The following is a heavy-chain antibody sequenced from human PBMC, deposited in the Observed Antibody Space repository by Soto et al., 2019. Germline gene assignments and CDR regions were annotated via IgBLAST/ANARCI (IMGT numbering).Heavy chain of an antibody. CDR1: EFSFSNYA. Sequence: EVQLLESGGGWIQPGGSLRLSCAASEFSFSNYAMNWVRQAPGKGLEWVSFISGSGGTTDYADSVRGRFRLSRDNSKNTVDLEMNSLRTEDTAVYFCAKGRSALPIFDYWGQGVMVTVSS. CDR2: ISGSGGTT. V-gene: IGHV3-23*01. CDR3: AKGRSALPIFDY. J-gene: IGHJ4*02.